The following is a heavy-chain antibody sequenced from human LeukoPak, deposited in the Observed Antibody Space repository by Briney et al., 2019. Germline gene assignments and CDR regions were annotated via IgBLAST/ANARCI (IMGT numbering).Heavy chain of an antibody. J-gene: IGHJ4*02. V-gene: IGHV3-30-3*01. CDR1: GFTFSSYA. CDR3: ARGGSSWYMGDY. D-gene: IGHD6-13*01. CDR2: ISYDGSNK. Sequence: RGSLRLSCAASGFTFSSYAMHWVRQAPGKGLEWVAVISYDGSNKYYADSVKGRFTISRDNSKNTLYLQMNSLRAEDTAVYYCARGGSSWYMGDYWGQGTLVTVSS.